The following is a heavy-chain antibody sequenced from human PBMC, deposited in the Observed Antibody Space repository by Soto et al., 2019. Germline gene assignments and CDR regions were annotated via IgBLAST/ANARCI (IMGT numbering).Heavy chain of an antibody. J-gene: IGHJ4*02. CDR3: ARAPPRYTHGKPIDH. CDR1: GFTVSTYA. V-gene: IGHV3-30-3*01. CDR2: ISYDGSNK. Sequence: QVQLVESGGGVVQPGRSLRLSCAASGFTVSTYAMHWVRQAPGKGLEWVAVISYDGSNKYYADSVKGRFTISRDNSKNTLYLQMNSLTAEDTAVYYCARAPPRYTHGKPIDHWGQGTLVAVS. D-gene: IGHD1-1*01.